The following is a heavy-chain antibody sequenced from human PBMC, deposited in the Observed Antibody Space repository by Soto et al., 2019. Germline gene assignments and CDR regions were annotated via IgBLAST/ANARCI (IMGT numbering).Heavy chain of an antibody. D-gene: IGHD6-13*01. Sequence: QVQLVQSGAEVKKPGSSVKVSCKASGGTFSSYAISWVRQAPGQGLEWMGGIIPIFGTANYAQKFQGRVTITADQSTSTAYMELSSLRSEDTAVYYCARDWSHLWRAAAGTGPPDYYYGMDVWGQGTTVTVSS. CDR2: IIPIFGTA. V-gene: IGHV1-69*12. CDR1: GGTFSSYA. CDR3: ARDWSHLWRAAAGTGPPDYYYGMDV. J-gene: IGHJ6*02.